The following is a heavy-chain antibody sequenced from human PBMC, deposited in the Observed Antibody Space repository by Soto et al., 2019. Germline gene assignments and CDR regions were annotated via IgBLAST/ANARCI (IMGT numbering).Heavy chain of an antibody. Sequence: EASVKVSCKASGGTFSSYAISWVRQAPGQGLEWMGGIIPIFGTANYAQKFQGRVTITADESTSTAYMELSSLRSEDTAVYYCARADTAMVSLRYYFDYWGQGTLVTV. J-gene: IGHJ4*02. CDR2: IIPIFGTA. CDR3: ARADTAMVSLRYYFDY. D-gene: IGHD5-18*01. CDR1: GGTFSSYA. V-gene: IGHV1-69*13.